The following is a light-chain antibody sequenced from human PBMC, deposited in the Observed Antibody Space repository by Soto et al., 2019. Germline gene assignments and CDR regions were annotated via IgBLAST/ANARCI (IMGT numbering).Light chain of an antibody. J-gene: IGKJ4*01. V-gene: IGKV1-13*02. Sequence: IQVTQSPSSLSASVGDRVAITCRASQGISSALIWYQQKAGKAPKLLIYDAATLESGVPSRFSGSVSRTEFTLTNPRMHPADFATYSCQHFDSNPITCSGGTNVDIK. CDR1: QGISSA. CDR3: QHFDSNPIT. CDR2: DAA.